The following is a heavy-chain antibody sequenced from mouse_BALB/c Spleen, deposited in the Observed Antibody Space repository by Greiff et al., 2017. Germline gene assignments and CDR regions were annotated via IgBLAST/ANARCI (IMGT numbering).Heavy chain of an antibody. Sequence: EVQLQQSGAELVKPGASVKLSCTASGFNIKDTYMHWVKQRPEQGLEWIGRIDPANGNTKYDPKFQGKATITADTSSNTAYLQLSSLTSEDTAVYYCATHYYGNYVYYLDYWGQGTTLTVSS. CDR2: IDPANGNT. J-gene: IGHJ2*01. V-gene: IGHV14-3*02. CDR1: GFNIKDTY. D-gene: IGHD2-1*01. CDR3: ATHYYGNYVYYLDY.